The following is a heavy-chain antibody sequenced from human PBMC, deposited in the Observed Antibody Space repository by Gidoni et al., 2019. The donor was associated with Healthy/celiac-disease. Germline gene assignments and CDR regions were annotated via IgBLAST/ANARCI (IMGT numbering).Heavy chain of an antibody. CDR1: GFTFSSYA. CDR3: AKSGYSGYDYGFCAFDI. CDR2: ISGSGGST. V-gene: IGHV3-23*01. D-gene: IGHD5-12*01. Sequence: EVQLLESGGGLVQPGGSLRLSCAASGFTFSSYAMSWVRQAPGKGLEWVSAISGSGGSTYYADSVKGRFTISRDNSKNTLYLQMNSLRAEDTAVYYCAKSGYSGYDYGFCAFDIWGQGTMVTVSS. J-gene: IGHJ3*02.